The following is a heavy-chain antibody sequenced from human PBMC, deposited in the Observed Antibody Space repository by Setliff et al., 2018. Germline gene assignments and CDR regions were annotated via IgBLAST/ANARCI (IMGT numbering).Heavy chain of an antibody. V-gene: IGHV5-51*01. CDR3: ARRGNSHVGPGY. CDR2: IYPGDSEP. CDR1: GYSFTSYW. D-gene: IGHD4-4*01. J-gene: IGHJ4*02. Sequence: GESLKISCKGSGYSFTSYWIAWVRQMPGKGLEWMGIIYPGDSEPTYSPSFQGQVTISADKSISIAYLQWSSLKASDTAIYYCARRGNSHVGPGYWGQGTVVTVSS.